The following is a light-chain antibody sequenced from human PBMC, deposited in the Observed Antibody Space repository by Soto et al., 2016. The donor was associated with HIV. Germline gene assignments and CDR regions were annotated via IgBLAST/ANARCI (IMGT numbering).Light chain of an antibody. V-gene: IGKV1-NL1*01. CDR2: GAS. CDR3: QQYYSTPPYT. J-gene: IGKJ2*01. Sequence: DIQMTQSPSSLSASVGDRVTITCRANQGLSNSLVWYQQKPGKAPKFLLYGASRLQSGVPSRFSGSGSGTDYTLTITSLQPEDFATYYCQQYYSTPPYTFGQGTKLEIK. CDR1: QGLSNS.